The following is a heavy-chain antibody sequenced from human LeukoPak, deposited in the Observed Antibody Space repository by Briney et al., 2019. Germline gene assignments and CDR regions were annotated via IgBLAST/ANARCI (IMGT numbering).Heavy chain of an antibody. CDR3: ARDAGWSGSDAFDI. CDR2: IYTSGST. CDR1: GGSISSGSYY. Sequence: SETLSLTCTVSGGSISSGSYYWSWIRQPAGKGLEWIGRIYTSGSTNYNPSLKSRVTISVDTSKNQFSLKLSSVTAADTAVYYCARDAGWSGSDAFDIWGQGTMVTVS. D-gene: IGHD3-3*01. J-gene: IGHJ3*02. V-gene: IGHV4-61*02.